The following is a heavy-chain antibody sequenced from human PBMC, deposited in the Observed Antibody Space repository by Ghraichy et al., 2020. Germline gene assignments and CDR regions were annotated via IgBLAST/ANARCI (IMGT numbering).Heavy chain of an antibody. CDR2: ISGSGSST. V-gene: IGHV3-23*01. CDR3: AKARAGLPYYSGWYD. Sequence: GGSLRLSCAGSGFTFSSYAMSWVRQAPGKGLEWVSGISGSGSSTYYADSVKGRFAISRDNSKDTLFLQMNSLRADDTAVYYCAKARAGLPYYSGWYDWGQETLVTVSS. CDR1: GFTFSSYA. D-gene: IGHD6-19*01. J-gene: IGHJ4*02.